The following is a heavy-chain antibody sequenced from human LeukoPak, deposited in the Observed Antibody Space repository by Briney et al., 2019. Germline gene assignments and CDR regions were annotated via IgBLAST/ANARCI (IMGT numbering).Heavy chain of an antibody. CDR2: IIPIFGTA. Sequence: SVKVSCKASGGTFSSYAISWVRQAPGQGLEWMGRIIPIFGTANYAQKFQGRVTITTDESTSTAYMELSSLRSEDTAVYYCARDDYYDSSGYWANDYWGQGTLVTVSS. D-gene: IGHD3-22*01. J-gene: IGHJ4*02. CDR3: ARDDYYDSSGYWANDY. V-gene: IGHV1-69*05. CDR1: GGTFSSYA.